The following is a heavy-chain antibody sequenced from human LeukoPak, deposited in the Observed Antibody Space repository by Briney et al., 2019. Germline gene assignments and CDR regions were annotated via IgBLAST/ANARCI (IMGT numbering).Heavy chain of an antibody. D-gene: IGHD3-10*01. CDR2: INHSGST. J-gene: IGHJ5*02. CDR3: ARLSLLPQHVTMVRGVHP. V-gene: IGHV4-39*02. Sequence: SETLSLTCTVSGGSISSSSYYWTWIRQPPGTGLEWIGEINHSGSTNYNPSLKSRVTISLDTSKNHLSLKLNSVTAADTAVYYCARLSLLPQHVTMVRGVHPWGQGTLVTVSS. CDR1: GGSISSSSYY.